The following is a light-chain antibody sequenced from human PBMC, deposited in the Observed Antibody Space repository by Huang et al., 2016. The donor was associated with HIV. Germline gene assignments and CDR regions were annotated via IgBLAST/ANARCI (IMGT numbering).Light chain of an antibody. CDR1: QGINTY. J-gene: IGKJ4*01. CDR2: ATS. CDR3: QQLHNYPLT. V-gene: IGKV1-9*01. Sequence: IQLTQSPSSLSAYVGDSVTITCRASQGINTYLAWYQQKPGKAPNLLIYATSTLQSGVPSRFSGSGSGTDFTLTISSLQPEDFATYYCQQLHNYPLTFGGGTKVEIK.